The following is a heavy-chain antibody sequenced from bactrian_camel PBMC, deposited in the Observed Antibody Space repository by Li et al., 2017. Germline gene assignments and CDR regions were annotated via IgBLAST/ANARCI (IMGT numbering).Heavy chain of an antibody. D-gene: IGHD3*01. Sequence: HVQLVESGGGSVEAGGSLRLACVVSGYAYGGNCLGWFRRAPEQEREGVAAIDADGSTSYADFVRGRFTISKNNAKNALYLQMNNLKTEDTAVYYCAMSRPDSWCYGWNATRIFDYWGQGTQVTVS. CDR2: IDADGST. CDR1: GYAYGGNC. J-gene: IGHJ6*01. V-gene: IGHV3S1*01. CDR3: AMSRPDSWCYGWNATRIFDY.